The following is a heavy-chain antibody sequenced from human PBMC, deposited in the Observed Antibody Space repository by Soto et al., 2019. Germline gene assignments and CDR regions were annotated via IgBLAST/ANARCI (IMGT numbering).Heavy chain of an antibody. J-gene: IGHJ6*02. V-gene: IGHV3-33*01. Sequence: GGSLRLSCAASGFTFSSYGMHWVRQAPGKGLEWVAVIWYDGSNKYYADSVKGRFTISRDNSKNTLYLQMNSLGAEDTAVYYCARDLLVIYYYYGMDVWGQGTTVTVSS. D-gene: IGHD3-10*01. CDR2: IWYDGSNK. CDR1: GFTFSSYG. CDR3: ARDLLVIYYYYGMDV.